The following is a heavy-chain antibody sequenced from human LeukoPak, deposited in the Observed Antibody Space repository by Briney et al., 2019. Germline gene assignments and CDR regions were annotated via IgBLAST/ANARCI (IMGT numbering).Heavy chain of an antibody. V-gene: IGHV1-2*06. J-gene: IGHJ5*02. CDR3: ARGYCSGCTCYLVGNCLDP. CDR2: INPNSGGK. Sequence: GASVKVSCKASGYTLTAYYIYWVRQAPGQGLEWMGRINPNSGGKEYARNDQGSVTMTRDTSIYPAYMELSRLRSDDTAVDYCARGYCSGCTCYLVGNCLDPCGQGTLVTVSS. CDR1: GYTLTAYY. D-gene: IGHD2-15*01.